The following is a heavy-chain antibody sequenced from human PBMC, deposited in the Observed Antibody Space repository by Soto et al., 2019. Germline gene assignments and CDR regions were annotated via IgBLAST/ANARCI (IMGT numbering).Heavy chain of an antibody. J-gene: IGHJ3*02. CDR1: GGTFSSYA. CDR2: IIPIFGTA. Sequence: GASVKVSCKASGGTFSSYAISWVRQAPGQGLEWMGGIIPIFGTANYAQKFRGRVTITADESTSTAYMELSSLRSEDTAVYYCARDRHRYYGSSGYDAFDIWGQGTMVTVSS. D-gene: IGHD3-22*01. V-gene: IGHV1-69*13. CDR3: ARDRHRYYGSSGYDAFDI.